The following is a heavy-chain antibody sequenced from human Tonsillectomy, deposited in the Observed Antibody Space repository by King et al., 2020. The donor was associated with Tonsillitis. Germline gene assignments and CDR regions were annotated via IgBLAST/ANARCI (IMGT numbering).Heavy chain of an antibody. CDR1: GLNLRDYA. CDR2: IYWKSNRK. V-gene: IGHV3-9*01. CDR3: GKDLSPGGMDV. Sequence: DVQLVESGGALVQPGRSLTLSCAASGLNLRDYAMHWVRLVPGKGLEWVSGIYWKSNRKGYADSVKGRFTISRDNAKNFLYLQLNSLRVEDTALYFCGKDLSPGGMDVWGLGTTVTVSS. J-gene: IGHJ6*02.